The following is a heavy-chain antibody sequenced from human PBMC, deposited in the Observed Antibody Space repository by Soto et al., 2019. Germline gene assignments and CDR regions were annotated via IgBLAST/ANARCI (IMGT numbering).Heavy chain of an antibody. CDR3: VRCYCSVGSCYACWHFDL. CDR1: GYTFSANA. Sequence: QVQLVQSGGEVKKPGASVKVSCQASGYTFSANAISWVRQAPGQGLEWMGWISASTRNTDQAQNFQGRVIMTLDTSTNTAYMELRSLRSDDTAVYYCVRCYCSVGSCYACWHFDLWGRGTLVTVSS. V-gene: IGHV1-18*01. D-gene: IGHD2-15*01. CDR2: ISASTRNT. J-gene: IGHJ2*01.